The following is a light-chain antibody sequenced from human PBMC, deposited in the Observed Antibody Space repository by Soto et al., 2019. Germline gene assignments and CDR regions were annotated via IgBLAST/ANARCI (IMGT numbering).Light chain of an antibody. CDR1: RSNIGAGYD. V-gene: IGLV1-40*01. Sequence: QAVVTQPPSVSGAPGQRVTISCTGSRSNIGAGYDVHWYQQLPGTAPKLLIYGNSNRPSGVPDRFSGSKSGTSASLAITGLQAEDEADYYCQSYDSSLPRVFGGGTKLTVL. J-gene: IGLJ2*01. CDR2: GNS. CDR3: QSYDSSLPRV.